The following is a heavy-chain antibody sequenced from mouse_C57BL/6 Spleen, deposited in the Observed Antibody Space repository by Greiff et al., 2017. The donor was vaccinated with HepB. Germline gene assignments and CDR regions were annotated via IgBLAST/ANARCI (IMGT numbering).Heavy chain of an antibody. CDR2: ISGGGGNT. V-gene: IGHV5-9*01. Sequence: EVQRVESGGGLVKPGGSLKLSCAASGFTFSSYTMSWVRQTPEKRLEWVATISGGGGNTYYPDSVKGRFTISRDNAKNTLYLQMSSLRSEDTALYYCARLAGTWDYAMDYWGQGTSVTVSS. D-gene: IGHD3-3*01. CDR1: GFTFSSYT. CDR3: ARLAGTWDYAMDY. J-gene: IGHJ4*01.